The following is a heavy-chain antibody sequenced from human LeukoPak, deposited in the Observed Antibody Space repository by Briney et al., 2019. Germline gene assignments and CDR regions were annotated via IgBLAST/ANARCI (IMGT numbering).Heavy chain of an antibody. D-gene: IGHD2-15*01. CDR1: GFTFSSYA. Sequence: GRCLRLSCAASGFTFSSYAMHWVRQAPGKGLEGVAVISYDGSNKYYADSVKGRFTISRDNSKNTLYLQMNSLRAEDTAVYYCARGPPNIVVVVAATQFDYWGQGTLVTVSS. CDR2: ISYDGSNK. V-gene: IGHV3-30*04. CDR3: ARGPPNIVVVVAATQFDY. J-gene: IGHJ4*02.